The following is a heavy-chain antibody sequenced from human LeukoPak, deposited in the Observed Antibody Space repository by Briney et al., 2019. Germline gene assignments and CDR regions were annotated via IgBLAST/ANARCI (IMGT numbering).Heavy chain of an antibody. CDR2: INTNTGNP. D-gene: IGHD6-13*01. V-gene: IGHV7-4-1*02. CDR1: GYTFTIYA. CDR3: ARAGSSRHYYYGMDV. J-gene: IGHJ6*02. Sequence: ASVNVSFKASGYTFTIYAMNWVRQAPGQGLEWMGWINTNTGNPTYAQGFTGRFVFSLDTSVSTAYLQISSLKAEDTAVYYCARAGSSRHYYYGMDVWGQGTTVTVSS.